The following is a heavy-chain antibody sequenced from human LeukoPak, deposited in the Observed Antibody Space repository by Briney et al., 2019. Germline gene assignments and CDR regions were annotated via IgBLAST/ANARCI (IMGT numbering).Heavy chain of an antibody. Sequence: SETLSLTCTVSGVSVSTHYWSWIRQPPGKGREWIGYTHYRGSTNYNPSLKSRVTISLETSKNQISLNLNSVTAEDTAVYYCAGSRSCGWSPGDYWGQGMLVTLSS. CDR3: AGSRSCGWSPGDY. CDR1: GVSVSTHY. V-gene: IGHV4-59*02. CDR2: THYRGST. D-gene: IGHD6-19*01. J-gene: IGHJ4*02.